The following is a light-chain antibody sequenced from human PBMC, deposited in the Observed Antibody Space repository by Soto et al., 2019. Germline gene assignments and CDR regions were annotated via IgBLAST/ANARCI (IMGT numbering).Light chain of an antibody. V-gene: IGKV3-15*01. J-gene: IGKJ1*01. CDR2: GAS. CDR1: QSVNSN. Sequence: EIVMTQSPATLSVSPGERATLSCRASQSVNSNLAWYQQKPGQAPRLLIYGASTRATGIPARFSGSGSGTEFTLTISSLQSEDFAVYYCQQYDYWPWTFGQGTKVDIK. CDR3: QQYDYWPWT.